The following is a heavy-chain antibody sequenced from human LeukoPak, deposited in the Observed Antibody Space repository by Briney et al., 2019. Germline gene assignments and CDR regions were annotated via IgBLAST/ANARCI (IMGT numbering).Heavy chain of an antibody. CDR2: ISNSGDRT. CDR3: ARSIPYGTTWYGRSDY. J-gene: IGHJ4*02. D-gene: IGHD6-13*01. V-gene: IGHV3-23*01. CDR1: GFTFSSYD. Sequence: GGSLRLSCVASGFTFSSYDMAWVRQAPGKGLEWVFAISNSGDRTFYADSVKGRFTISRDNALNSLYLQMNSLRAEDTAIYYCARSIPYGTTWYGRSDYWGQGTLVTVSS.